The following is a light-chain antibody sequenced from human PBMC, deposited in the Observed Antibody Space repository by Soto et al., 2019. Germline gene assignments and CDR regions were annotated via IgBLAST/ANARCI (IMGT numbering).Light chain of an antibody. CDR3: SSYTSSSTSYD. J-gene: IGLJ1*01. CDR2: EVS. CDR1: SSDVGGYNY. V-gene: IGLV2-14*01. Sequence: QSALTQPASVSGSPGQSITISCTGTSSDVGGYNYVSWYQQHPGKAPKLMIYEVSNRPSGVSNRFSGSKSGNTASLTISGLQADDEADYYCSSYTSSSTSYDFGTGTKATVL.